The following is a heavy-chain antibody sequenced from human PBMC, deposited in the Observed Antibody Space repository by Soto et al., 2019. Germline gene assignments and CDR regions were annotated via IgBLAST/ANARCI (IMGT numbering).Heavy chain of an antibody. CDR2: ISSSSSYI. CDR3: AGLRDLLTHSDFDY. D-gene: IGHD2-15*01. J-gene: IGHJ4*02. V-gene: IGHV3-21*01. CDR1: GFLISSYS. Sequence: GGPLSLSCAASGFLISSYSMDWVRQAPGKGLEWVSSISSSSSYIYYADSVKGRFTISRDNAKNSLYLQMNSLRAEDTAVYYCAGLRDLLTHSDFDYWGQGTLVTVSS.